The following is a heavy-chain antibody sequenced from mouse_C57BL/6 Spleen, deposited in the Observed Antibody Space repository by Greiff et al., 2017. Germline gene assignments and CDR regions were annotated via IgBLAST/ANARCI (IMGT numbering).Heavy chain of an antibody. Sequence: EVKLQESGPGLVKPSQSLSLTCSVTGYSITSGYYWNWIRQFPGNKLEWMGYISYDGSNNYNPSLKNRITITRDTSKNQFFLKLNSVTTEDTATYYCASFYDYDAAWFAYWGQGTLVTVSA. CDR1: GYSITSGYY. CDR2: ISYDGSN. D-gene: IGHD2-4*01. J-gene: IGHJ3*01. CDR3: ASFYDYDAAWFAY. V-gene: IGHV3-6*01.